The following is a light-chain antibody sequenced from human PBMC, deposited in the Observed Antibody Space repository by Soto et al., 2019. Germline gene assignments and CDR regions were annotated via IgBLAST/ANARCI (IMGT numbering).Light chain of an antibody. Sequence: QSVLTQPASVSGSPGQSITISCTGTSSDVGGYNYVSWYQQHPGKAPKLMIYDVSNRPSGVSNRFSGSKSGNTASLTISGLQAEDEADYYCSSYTSSRTFYVFGTGTKVTVL. CDR2: DVS. J-gene: IGLJ1*01. CDR1: SSDVGGYNY. V-gene: IGLV2-14*01. CDR3: SSYTSSRTFYV.